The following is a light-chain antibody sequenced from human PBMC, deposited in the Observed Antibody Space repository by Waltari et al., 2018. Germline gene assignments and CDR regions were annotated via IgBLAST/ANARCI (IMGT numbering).Light chain of an antibody. J-gene: IGKJ1*01. CDR1: QSILYSANNKNY. CDR3: QQYYSSPT. Sequence: DIVMTQSPDSLAVSLGERATINCNSSQSILYSANNKNYLTWYQQKPGQPPKVLFFWASTRESGVPDRFSGSGSGTDFTLTISSLQAEDVAVYYCQQYYSSPTFGQGTKVEIK. V-gene: IGKV4-1*01. CDR2: WAS.